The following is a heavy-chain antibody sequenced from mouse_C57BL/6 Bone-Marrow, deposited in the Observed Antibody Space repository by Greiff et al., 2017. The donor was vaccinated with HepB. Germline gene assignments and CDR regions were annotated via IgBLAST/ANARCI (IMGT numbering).Heavy chain of an antibody. CDR3: TRKEDYGNYYFDY. D-gene: IGHD2-1*01. Sequence: VQLQQSGTVLARPGASVKMSCKTSGYTFTSYWMHWVKQRPGQGLEWIGAIYPGNSDTSYNQKFKGKAKLTAVTSASTAYMELSSLTNEDSAVYYCTRKEDYGNYYFDYWGQGTTLTVSS. V-gene: IGHV1-5*01. CDR1: GYTFTSYW. J-gene: IGHJ2*01. CDR2: IYPGNSDT.